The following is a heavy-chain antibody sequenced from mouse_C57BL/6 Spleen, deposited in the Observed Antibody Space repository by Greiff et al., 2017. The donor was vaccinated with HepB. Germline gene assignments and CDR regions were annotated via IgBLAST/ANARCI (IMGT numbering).Heavy chain of an antibody. J-gene: IGHJ3*01. CDR3: AREWGGYLPWFAY. CDR1: GYAFSSYW. V-gene: IGHV1-80*01. D-gene: IGHD2-2*01. CDR2: IYPGDGDT. Sequence: QVQLKQSGAELVKPGASVKISCKASGYAFSSYWMNWVKQRPGKGLEWIGQIYPGDGDTNYNGKFKGKATLTADKSSSTAYMQLSSLTSEDSAVYFCAREWGGYLPWFAYWGQGTLVTVSA.